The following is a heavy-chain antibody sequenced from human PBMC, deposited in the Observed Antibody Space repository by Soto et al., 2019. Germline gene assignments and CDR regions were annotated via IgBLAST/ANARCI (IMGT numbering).Heavy chain of an antibody. CDR3: ARGRVRYALNPEGVFYI. CDR2: ISAYNGNT. V-gene: IGHV1-18*01. J-gene: IGHJ3*02. Sequence: ASVKVSCKASGYTFTSYGISWVRQAPGQGLEWMGWISAYNGNTNYAQKLQGRVTMTTDTSTSTAYMELRSLRSDDTAVYYCARGRVRYALNPEGVFYIWGQGTMVPVSS. D-gene: IGHD3-10*01. CDR1: GYTFTSYG.